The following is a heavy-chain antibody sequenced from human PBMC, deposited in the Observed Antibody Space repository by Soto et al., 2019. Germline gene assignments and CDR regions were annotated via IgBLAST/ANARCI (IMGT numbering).Heavy chain of an antibody. Sequence: SVKVSCKASGGTFSSHAISWVRQAPGQGLEWMGGIIPIFGTANYAQKFQGRVTITADKSTSTAYMELSSLRSEDTAVYYCARGDTAMVKGYYYYYGMDVWGQGTTVTVSS. CDR3: ARGDTAMVKGYYYYYGMDV. J-gene: IGHJ6*02. D-gene: IGHD5-18*01. CDR2: IIPIFGTA. V-gene: IGHV1-69*06. CDR1: GGTFSSHA.